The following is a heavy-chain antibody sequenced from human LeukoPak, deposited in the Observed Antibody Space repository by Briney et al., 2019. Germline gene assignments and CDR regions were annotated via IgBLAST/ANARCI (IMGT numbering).Heavy chain of an antibody. CDR3: TRDSANYHFAC. D-gene: IGHD4/OR15-4a*01. Sequence: GRSLRLSCAASGSTVTDNFMSCVRQAPGKGMEWVSVLYSGGATNYADAVKGRFTISRDNSKNIVFLQMNDLRTEDAAFYYCTRDSANYHFACWGQGALVTVSS. CDR2: LYSGGAT. J-gene: IGHJ4*02. CDR1: GSTVTDNF. V-gene: IGHV3-66*01.